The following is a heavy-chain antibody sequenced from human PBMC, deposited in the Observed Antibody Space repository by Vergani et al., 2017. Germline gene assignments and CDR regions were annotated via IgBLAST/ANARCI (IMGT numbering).Heavy chain of an antibody. Sequence: QVQLQESGPGLVKPSETLSLTCTVSGGSISSYYWSWIRQPPGKGLEWIGYIYYSGSTNYNPSLKSRVTISVDTSKNQFSLKLSSVTAADTAVYYCARDPGYSSSWEYFDYWGQGTLVTVSS. CDR1: GGSISSYY. CDR2: IYYSGST. CDR3: ARDPGYSSSWEYFDY. J-gene: IGHJ4*02. V-gene: IGHV4-59*01. D-gene: IGHD6-13*01.